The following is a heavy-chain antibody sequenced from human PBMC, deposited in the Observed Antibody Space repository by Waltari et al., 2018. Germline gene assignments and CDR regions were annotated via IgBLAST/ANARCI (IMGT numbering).Heavy chain of an antibody. CDR3: ATHIGDCSSTSCYTFDY. J-gene: IGHJ4*02. CDR2: FDPEDGET. D-gene: IGHD2-2*02. CDR1: GYTLPDLS. Sequence: QVQLVQSGAVVKTPGASSKVSCTVSGYTLPDLSMHCVRQAPGKGLEWMGGFDPEDGETIYAQKFQGRVTMTEDTSTDTAYMELSSLRSEDTAVYYCATHIGDCSSTSCYTFDYWGQGTLVTVSS. V-gene: IGHV1-24*01.